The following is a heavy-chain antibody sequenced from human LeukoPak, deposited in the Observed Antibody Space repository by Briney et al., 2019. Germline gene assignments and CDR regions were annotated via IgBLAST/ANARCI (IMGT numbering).Heavy chain of an antibody. J-gene: IGHJ3*02. D-gene: IGHD6-6*01. Sequence: GGSLRLSCAASGFTFSSYAMNWVRQAPGKGLEWVSGIGGSGSSRNYADSVKGRFTISRDNSKNTLYLQMNSLRAEDTAVYYCAKAPIKYTSSSDAFDIWGQGTMVTVSS. CDR2: IGGSGSSR. CDR3: AKAPIKYTSSSDAFDI. CDR1: GFTFSSYA. V-gene: IGHV3-23*01.